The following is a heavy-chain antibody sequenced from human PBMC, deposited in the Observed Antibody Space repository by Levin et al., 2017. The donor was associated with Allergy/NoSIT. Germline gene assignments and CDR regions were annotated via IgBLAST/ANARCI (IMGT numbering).Heavy chain of an antibody. V-gene: IGHV3-48*03. CDR3: AREGIVGASDY. J-gene: IGHJ4*02. CDR2: TNRFGSET. D-gene: IGHD1-26*01. Sequence: GESLRLSCEASQFAFSDYEMSWVRQAPGKGLEWVSYTNRFGSETYYADSVKGRFTISRDNAKNSLYLQMNSLRVEDTAVYYCAREGIVGASDYWGQGTLVTVSS. CDR1: QFAFSDYE.